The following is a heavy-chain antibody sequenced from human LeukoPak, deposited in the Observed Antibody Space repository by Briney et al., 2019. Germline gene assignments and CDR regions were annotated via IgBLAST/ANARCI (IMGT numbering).Heavy chain of an antibody. CDR3: ARGRYSYGYIQYYFDY. CDR2: ISSSSSYI. Sequence: GGSLRLSCAASGFTFSSYSMNWVRQAPGKGLEWVSSISSSSSYIYYADSVKGRFTISRDNAKNSLYLQMNSLRAEDTAVYYCARGRYSYGYIQYYFDYWGQGTLVTVSS. V-gene: IGHV3-21*01. D-gene: IGHD5-18*01. CDR1: GFTFSSYS. J-gene: IGHJ4*02.